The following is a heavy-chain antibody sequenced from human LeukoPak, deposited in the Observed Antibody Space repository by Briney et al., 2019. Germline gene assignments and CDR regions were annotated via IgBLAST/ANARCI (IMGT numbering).Heavy chain of an antibody. V-gene: IGHV4-38-2*02. D-gene: IGHD2-8*01. CDR3: ARAGYCTNGVCPPRSAFDI. CDR2: VYHNGST. J-gene: IGHJ3*02. Sequence: PSETLSLTCTVSGYSISSGFHWGWIRQPPGKGLEWIGNVYHNGSTYYNPSLKGRVTVSVDTSKNHFSLKLSSVTAADTAVYYCARAGYCTNGVCPPRSAFDIWGQGTMVTVSS. CDR1: GYSISSGFH.